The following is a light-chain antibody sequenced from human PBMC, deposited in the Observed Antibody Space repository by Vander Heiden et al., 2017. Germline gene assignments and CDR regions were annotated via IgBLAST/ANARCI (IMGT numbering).Light chain of an antibody. Sequence: QSALTQPPSASGSPVQSVTISCTGTSSDVGGYTYVSWYQHHPGKAPNLMIYEVSKRPSGVPDRFSGSKSGNTASLTVSGLQAEDEADYYCSSYAGSNNLVFGGGTKLTVL. V-gene: IGLV2-8*01. CDR3: SSYAGSNNLV. J-gene: IGLJ2*01. CDR1: SSDVGGYTY. CDR2: EVS.